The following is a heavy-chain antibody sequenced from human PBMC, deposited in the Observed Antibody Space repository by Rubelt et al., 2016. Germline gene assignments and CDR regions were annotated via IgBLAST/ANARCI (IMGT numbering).Heavy chain of an antibody. CDR3: ARAASTVTTLLDLGY. Sequence: QVQLVQSGAEVKKPGASVKVSCKASGYTFTSYYMHWVRQAPGQGLEWMGIINHSGGNTSYAQKLHARVRMTRDTSTSTVYMELSSLRSEDTAVDYCARAASTVTTLLDLGYWGQGTLVTVSS. CDR2: INHSGGNT. V-gene: IGHV1-46*01. J-gene: IGHJ4*02. D-gene: IGHD4-17*01. CDR1: GYTFTSYY.